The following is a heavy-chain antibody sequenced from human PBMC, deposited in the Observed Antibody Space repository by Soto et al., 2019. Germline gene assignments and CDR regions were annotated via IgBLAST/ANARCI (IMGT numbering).Heavy chain of an antibody. J-gene: IGHJ6*02. CDR2: ISYDGSNK. D-gene: IGHD1-26*01. V-gene: IGHV3-30-3*01. CDR3: ARDVVGATTTFPRGGIDV. Sequence: QVQLVESGGGVVQPGRSLRLSCAASGFTFSSYAMHWVRQAPGKGLEWVAVISYDGSNKYYADSVKGRFTISRDNSKNTLYLQMNSLRAEDTAVYYCARDVVGATTTFPRGGIDVWGQGTTVTVSS. CDR1: GFTFSSYA.